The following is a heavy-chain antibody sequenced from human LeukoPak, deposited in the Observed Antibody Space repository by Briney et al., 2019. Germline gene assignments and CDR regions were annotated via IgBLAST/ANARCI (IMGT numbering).Heavy chain of an antibody. CDR1: GGSISSSSYY. V-gene: IGHV4-39*01. D-gene: IGHD3-22*01. CDR3: AAYDSTSFDP. CDR2: IYYSGST. Sequence: PSETLSLTCTVSGGSISSSSYYWGWIRQPPGKGLEWIWSIYYSGSTYYNPSLKSRVTISVDTSKNQFFLRLTSVTVADTAVYYCAAYDSTSFDPWGRGTLVIVSS. J-gene: IGHJ5*02.